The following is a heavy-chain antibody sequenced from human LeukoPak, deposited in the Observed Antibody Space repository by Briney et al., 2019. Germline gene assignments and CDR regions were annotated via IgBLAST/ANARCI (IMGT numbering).Heavy chain of an antibody. CDR2: ISSSSSTI. Sequence: PGGSLRLSCAASGFTFSSYSMNWVRQAPGKGLEWVSYISSSSSTIYYADPVKGRFTISRDNAKNSLYLQMNSLRAEDTAVYYCAREPPSYYYDSSGTDIWGQGTMVTVSS. D-gene: IGHD3-22*01. CDR3: AREPPSYYYDSSGTDI. CDR1: GFTFSSYS. J-gene: IGHJ3*02. V-gene: IGHV3-48*04.